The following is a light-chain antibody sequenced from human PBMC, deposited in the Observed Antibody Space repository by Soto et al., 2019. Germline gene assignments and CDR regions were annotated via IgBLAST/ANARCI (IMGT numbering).Light chain of an antibody. CDR2: SAS. J-gene: IGKJ1*01. CDR1: QSITSY. CDR3: QQSHSTPVT. V-gene: IGKV1-39*01. Sequence: DIPMTQSPSSLSASVGDRVTITCRASQSITSYVNWYQQKPGKAPKFLIYSASSLESGVPSRFSGSGSGTEFTFTISSLQAEDSGTYYCQQSHSTPVTFGQGTKVEIK.